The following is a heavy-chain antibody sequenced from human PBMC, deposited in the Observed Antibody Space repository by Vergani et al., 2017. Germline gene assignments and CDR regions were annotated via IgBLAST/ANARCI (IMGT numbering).Heavy chain of an antibody. Sequence: VQLVESGGGLVQPGRSLRLSCTASGFTFGDYAMSWFRQAPGKGLEWVGFIRSKAYGGTTEYAASVKGRFTISRDDSKSIAYLQMNSLKTEDTAVYYCTRRYYDSSGTFDYWGQGTLVTVSS. D-gene: IGHD3-22*01. CDR1: GFTFGDYA. CDR2: IRSKAYGGTT. V-gene: IGHV3-49*03. CDR3: TRRYYDSSGTFDY. J-gene: IGHJ4*02.